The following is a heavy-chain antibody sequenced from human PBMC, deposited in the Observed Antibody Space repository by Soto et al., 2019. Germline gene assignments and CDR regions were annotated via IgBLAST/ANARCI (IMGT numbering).Heavy chain of an antibody. CDR1: GGSISGSSYY. J-gene: IGHJ5*02. CDR3: ARDLLTTLTIFGNQFAGWFDQ. Sequence: PSDTLSLTCTVSGGSISGSSYYWGWIRQPPGKGLEWIGSIYYSGSTYYNPSLKSRVTISVDTSKNQFSLKLSSVTAADTAVYYCARDLLTTLTIFGNQFAGWFDQWGQGTLVTAPQ. D-gene: IGHD3-3*01. CDR2: IYYSGST. V-gene: IGHV4-39*02.